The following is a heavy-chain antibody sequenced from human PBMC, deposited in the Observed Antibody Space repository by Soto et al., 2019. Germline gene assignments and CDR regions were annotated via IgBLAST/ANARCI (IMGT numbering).Heavy chain of an antibody. J-gene: IGHJ5*02. V-gene: IGHV3-48*04. CDR1: GFTFSSYS. Sequence: EVQLVESGGGLVQPGGSLRLSCAASGFTFSSYSMDWVRQAPGQGLEWISYISTSGSPAYYADSVKGRFTISTDNAKKSLYLQMDSLRAEDTGVYYCATGGIYYEAWGQGTLVTVSS. CDR2: ISTSGSPA. D-gene: IGHD1-26*01. CDR3: ATGGIYYEA.